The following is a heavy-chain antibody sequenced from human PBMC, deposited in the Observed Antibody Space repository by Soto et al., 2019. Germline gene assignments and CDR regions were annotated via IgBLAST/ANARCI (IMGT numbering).Heavy chain of an antibody. D-gene: IGHD6-25*01. Sequence: QVQLVQSGAEVKKPGSSVKVSCKASGGTFSSYAISWVRQAPGQGLEWMGGIIPIFGTANYAQKFQGRVTITADKSTSTAYKELSSLRSEATAVYYCARYRTLGGPEGYYYGMDVWGQGTMVTVSS. CDR2: IIPIFGTA. CDR3: ARYRTLGGPEGYYYGMDV. J-gene: IGHJ6*02. V-gene: IGHV1-69*06. CDR1: GGTFSSYA.